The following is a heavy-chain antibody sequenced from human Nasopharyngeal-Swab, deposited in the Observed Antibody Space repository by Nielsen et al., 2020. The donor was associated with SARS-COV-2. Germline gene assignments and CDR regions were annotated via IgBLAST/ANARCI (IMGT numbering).Heavy chain of an antibody. CDR3: ARDPDYGGNSHFDY. Sequence: ASVKVSCKASGYTFTSYGISWVRQAPGQGLEWMGWISAYNGNTNYAQKFQGRVTLTTDTSTSTAYMELSSLRSEDTAVYYCARDPDYGGNSHFDYWGQGTLVTVSS. CDR2: ISAYNGNT. CDR1: GYTFTSYG. D-gene: IGHD4-23*01. V-gene: IGHV1-18*01. J-gene: IGHJ4*02.